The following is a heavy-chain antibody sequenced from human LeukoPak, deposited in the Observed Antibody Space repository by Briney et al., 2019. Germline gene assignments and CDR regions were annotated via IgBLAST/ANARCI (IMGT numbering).Heavy chain of an antibody. V-gene: IGHV4-4*07. D-gene: IGHD6-19*01. Sequence: SETLSLTCTVSGGSISSYYWTWIRQPAGKVLKGIGRIHPRGTTNHNPSLKSRVIMSLDMSNNQFSLKVRSVTAADTAVYYCARETEVPGGRSWDFWGQGILVTVSS. J-gene: IGHJ4*02. CDR2: IHPRGTT. CDR3: ARETEVPGGRSWDF. CDR1: GGSISSYY.